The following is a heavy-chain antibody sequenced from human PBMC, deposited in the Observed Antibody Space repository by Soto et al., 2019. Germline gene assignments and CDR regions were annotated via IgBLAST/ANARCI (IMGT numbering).Heavy chain of an antibody. CDR3: AREVGHMDV. V-gene: IGHV1-18*04. D-gene: IGHD2-2*01. J-gene: IGHJ6*02. CDR1: GYTFTTYG. CDR2: VSPYNGDT. Sequence: AAVKVSCKASGYTFTTYGVNWVRQAPGQGLEWMGWVSPYNGDTTCAQNFQGRVTMTTDTSTGTAYMELRSLRSDDTAVYYCAREVGHMDVWGQGTTVTVSS.